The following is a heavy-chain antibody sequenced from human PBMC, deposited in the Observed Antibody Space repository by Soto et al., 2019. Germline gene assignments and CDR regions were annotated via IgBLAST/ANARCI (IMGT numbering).Heavy chain of an antibody. CDR1: GYTFTSYA. CDR2: IVVGSGNT. CDR3: AAVVFDY. Sequence: GASVKVSCKASGYTFTSYAMQWVRQARGQRLEWIGWIVVGSGNTNYAQKFQERVTIARDMSTSTAYMELSSLRSEDTAVYYCAAVVFDYWGQGTLVTVSS. J-gene: IGHJ4*02. V-gene: IGHV1-58*02.